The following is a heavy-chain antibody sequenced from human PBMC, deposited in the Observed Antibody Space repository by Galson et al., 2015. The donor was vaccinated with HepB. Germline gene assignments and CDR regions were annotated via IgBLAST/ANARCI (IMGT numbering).Heavy chain of an antibody. D-gene: IGHD6-19*01. CDR1: GFNFSNYA. CDR2: IGGSGRST. Sequence: SLRLSCAVSGFNFSNYAMNWVRQAPGKGLEWVSVIGGSGRSTFYVDSVKGRFTISRDNSKNTLYLQMNSLRAEDTAVYYCAKDGQWLGGRWFDPWGQGTLVTVSS. J-gene: IGHJ5*02. CDR3: AKDGQWLGGRWFDP. V-gene: IGHV3-23*01.